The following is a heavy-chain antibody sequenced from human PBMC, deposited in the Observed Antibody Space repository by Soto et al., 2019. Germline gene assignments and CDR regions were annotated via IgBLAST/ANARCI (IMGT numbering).Heavy chain of an antibody. CDR1: GVSLKTYY. J-gene: IGHJ6*03. CDR3: ARVAGISYYNHMDV. D-gene: IGHD1-20*01. CDR2: IFSSGSP. V-gene: IGHV4-59*01. Sequence: QVHLQESGPGLVRPSETLSLTCTVSGVSLKTYYWSWIRLPPGGGLEWIGYIFSSGSPNYNPSLRSRVTMSVETSNNQFSLKMSSVTAVDTAVYYCARVAGISYYNHMDVWGKGTTVTVSS.